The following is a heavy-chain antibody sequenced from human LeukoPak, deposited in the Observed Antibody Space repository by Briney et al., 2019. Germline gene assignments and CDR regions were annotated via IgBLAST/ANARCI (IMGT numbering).Heavy chain of an antibody. Sequence: PGGSLRLSCAASGFIFSNYAMAWIRHAPGKGLDWVSIISGRGTETAHADSLMGRLTTSRDNVKNTAYLQMNSLRAEDTAVYYCAKIIKKSYSGGWFGGFDSWGQGILVTVSS. V-gene: IGHV3-23*01. CDR1: GFIFSNYA. J-gene: IGHJ4*02. CDR2: ISGRGTET. D-gene: IGHD3-10*01. CDR3: AKIIKKSYSGGWFGGFDS.